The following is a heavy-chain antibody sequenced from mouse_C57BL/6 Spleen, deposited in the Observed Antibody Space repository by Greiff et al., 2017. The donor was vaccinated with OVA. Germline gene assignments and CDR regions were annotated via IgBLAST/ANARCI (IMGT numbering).Heavy chain of an antibody. Sequence: EVKVVESGGGLVQSGRSLRLSCATSGFTFSDFYMEWVRQAPGKGLEWIAASRNKANDYTTEYSASVKGRFIVSRDTFQSILYLQMNALRAEDTAMYYCARDAGGYFDVWGTGTTVTVSS. CDR2: SRNKANDYTT. V-gene: IGHV7-1*01. CDR3: ARDAGGYFDV. J-gene: IGHJ1*03. CDR1: GFTFSDFY.